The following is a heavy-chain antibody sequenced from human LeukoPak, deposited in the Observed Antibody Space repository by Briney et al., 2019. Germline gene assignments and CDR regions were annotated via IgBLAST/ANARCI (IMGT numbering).Heavy chain of an antibody. Sequence: SETLSLXCTVSGYSSSSGYYWGWIRQPPGKGLEWIGSIYHSGSTYYNPSLKSRVTISVDTSKNQFSLKLSSVTAADTAVYYCARDPVEMATSDAFDIWGQGTMVTVSS. CDR3: ARDPVEMATSDAFDI. V-gene: IGHV4-38-2*02. CDR1: GYSSSSGYY. J-gene: IGHJ3*02. D-gene: IGHD5-24*01. CDR2: IYHSGST.